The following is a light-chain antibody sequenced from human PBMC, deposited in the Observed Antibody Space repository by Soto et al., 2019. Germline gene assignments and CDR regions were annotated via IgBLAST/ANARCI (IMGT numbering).Light chain of an antibody. Sequence: DIQMTQSPSTLSGSVGDRVTITCRASQTISSWLAWYQQKPGKAPKLLIYKASTLKSGVPSRFSGSGSGTEFTLTISSLQPEDVAVYYCQQYYSIPFTFGQGTKLEI. CDR2: KAS. CDR3: QQYYSIPFT. J-gene: IGKJ2*01. CDR1: QTISSW. V-gene: IGKV1-5*03.